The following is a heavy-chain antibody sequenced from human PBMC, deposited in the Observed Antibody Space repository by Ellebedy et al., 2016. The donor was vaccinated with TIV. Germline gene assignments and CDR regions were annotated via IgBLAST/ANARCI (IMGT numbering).Heavy chain of an antibody. CDR3: ARGIYYDSSGYRGFYYYYYGMDV. J-gene: IGHJ6*02. CDR1: GGSISSYY. CDR2: INHSGST. V-gene: IGHV4-34*01. D-gene: IGHD3-22*01. Sequence: MPSETLSLTCTVSGGSISSYYWSWIRQPPGKGLEWIGEINHSGSTNYNPSLKSRVTISVDTSKNQFSLKLSSVTAADTAVYYCARGIYYDSSGYRGFYYYYYGMDVWGQGTTVTVSS.